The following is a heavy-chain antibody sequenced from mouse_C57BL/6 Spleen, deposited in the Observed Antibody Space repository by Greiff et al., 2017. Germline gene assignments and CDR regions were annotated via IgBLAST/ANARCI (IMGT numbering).Heavy chain of an antibody. CDR1: GFSLTSYG. J-gene: IGHJ4*01. D-gene: IGHD1-1*01. CDR3: ARIYYYGSSHYYAMDY. V-gene: IGHV2-9*01. CDR2: IWGGGST. Sequence: VQLQQSGPGLVAPSQSLSITCTVSGFSLTSYGVDWVRQPPGKGLEWLGVIWGGGSTNYNSALMSRLSISKDNSKSQVFLKMNSLQTDDTAMYYCARIYYYGSSHYYAMDYWGQGTSVTVSS.